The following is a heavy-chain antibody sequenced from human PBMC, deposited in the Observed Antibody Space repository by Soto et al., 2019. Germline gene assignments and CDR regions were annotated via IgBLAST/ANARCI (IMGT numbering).Heavy chain of an antibody. Sequence: GGSLRLSCAASGFTFSTYEFNWVRQAPGRGLEWISYISVSGNIIKYADSVKGRFTISRDNAENSLHLHMSSLRVDDTAVYFCVRDTLRASAAASLDYWGQGTQVTVYS. J-gene: IGHJ4*02. D-gene: IGHD6-13*01. V-gene: IGHV3-48*03. CDR2: ISVSGNII. CDR3: VRDTLRASAAASLDY. CDR1: GFTFSTYE.